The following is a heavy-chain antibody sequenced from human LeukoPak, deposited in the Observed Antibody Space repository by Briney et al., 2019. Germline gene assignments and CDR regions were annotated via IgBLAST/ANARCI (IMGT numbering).Heavy chain of an antibody. Sequence: PGGSLRRSCSASGFTFSSYAMSWVRQAPGKGLEWVSVISGSGANTYYADSVKGRFAISRDNSKNTLYLQMNSLRAEDTAVYYCAKKGGYSYGYQYFHHWGQGTLVTVSS. CDR3: AKKGGYSYGYQYFHH. J-gene: IGHJ1*01. CDR2: ISGSGANT. CDR1: GFTFSSYA. D-gene: IGHD5-18*01. V-gene: IGHV3-23*01.